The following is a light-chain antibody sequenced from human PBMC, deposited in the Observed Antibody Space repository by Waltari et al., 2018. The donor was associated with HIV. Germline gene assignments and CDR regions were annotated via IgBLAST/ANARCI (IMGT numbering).Light chain of an antibody. J-gene: IGLJ2*01. V-gene: IGLV2-8*01. Sequence: QSALTQPPSASGSPGQSVPISCTGTSSDVGGYNYVSWYQQHPGNAPKLIIYEVTERPSGVPDRFSGSKSGNTASLTVSWLQAEDEADYYCSSYAGSNKLVFGGGTKLTVV. CDR2: EVT. CDR1: SSDVGGYNY. CDR3: SSYAGSNKLV.